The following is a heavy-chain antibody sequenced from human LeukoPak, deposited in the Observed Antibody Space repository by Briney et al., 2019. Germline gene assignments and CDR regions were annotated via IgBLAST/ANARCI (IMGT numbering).Heavy chain of an antibody. CDR2: MNPNSGSS. CDR1: GYTFTNYD. D-gene: IGHD3-22*01. Sequence: ASVKVSCKASGYTFTNYDINWVRQATGQGLEWMGWMNPNSGSSGYAQKFQGRVTKTRDTSINTAYMELNSLTSEDTAIYYCARMYYYDSSINPNWFDPWGQGTLVTVSS. J-gene: IGHJ5*02. V-gene: IGHV1-8*01. CDR3: ARMYYYDSSINPNWFDP.